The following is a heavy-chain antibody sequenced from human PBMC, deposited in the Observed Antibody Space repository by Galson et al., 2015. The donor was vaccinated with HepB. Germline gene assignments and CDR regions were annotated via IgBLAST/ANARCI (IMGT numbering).Heavy chain of an antibody. D-gene: IGHD6-6*01. CDR2: ISGSGGGT. CDR3: AKHLVRLIDDYYYMHV. CDR1: GFTFSSYA. J-gene: IGHJ6*03. V-gene: IGHV3-23*01. Sequence: SLRLSCAASGFTFSSYAMSWVRQAPGKGLEWVSAISGSGGGTYYADSVKGRFTISRDNSKNTLYLQMNSLRAEDTAVYYCAKHLVRLIDDYYYMHVWGKGTTVTVSS.